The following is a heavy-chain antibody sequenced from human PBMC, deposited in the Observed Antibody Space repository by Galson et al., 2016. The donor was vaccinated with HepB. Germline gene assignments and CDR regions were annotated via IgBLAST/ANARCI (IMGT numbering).Heavy chain of an antibody. D-gene: IGHD3-22*01. CDR3: AILGMYYRDTSDYFTEDF. Sequence: SLRLSCAASGFTSSNYDMSWVRQAPGKGLQWVSVVRASGNGGSTHYADSVKGRFTISRDTSKHTLYLQMNSLRAEDTAVYYCAILGMYYRDTSDYFTEDFWGQGTLVTVSS. J-gene: IGHJ4*02. CDR1: GFTSSNYD. CDR2: VRASGNGGST. V-gene: IGHV3-23*01.